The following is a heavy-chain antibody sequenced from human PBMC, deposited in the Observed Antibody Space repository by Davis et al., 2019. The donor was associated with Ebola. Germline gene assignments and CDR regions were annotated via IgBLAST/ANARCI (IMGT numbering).Heavy chain of an antibody. CDR1: GGSFSGYY. D-gene: IGHD1-26*01. Sequence: GSLRLSCAVYGGSFSGYYWSWIRQPPGKGLAWIGYIYYSGSTYYSPSLKNRVTISVDTSKNQFYLKLRSVTAADTAVYYCARVVSGSYGRFDPWGQGTLVTVSS. J-gene: IGHJ5*02. V-gene: IGHV4-59*01. CDR3: ARVVSGSYGRFDP. CDR2: IYYSGST.